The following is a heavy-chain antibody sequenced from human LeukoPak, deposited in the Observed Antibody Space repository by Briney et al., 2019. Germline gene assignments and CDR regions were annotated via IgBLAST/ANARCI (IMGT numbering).Heavy chain of an antibody. D-gene: IGHD3-9*01. CDR2: ISTSGSTI. J-gene: IGHJ4*02. CDR3: ARGLDWLIIDY. CDR1: GFTFSSYE. Sequence: PGGSLRLSCAASGFTFSSYEMNWVRQAPGKGLEWVSYISTSGSTIYYADSVKGRFAISRDNAKNSLYLQMNSLRAEDTAVYYCARGLDWLIIDYWGQGTLVTVSS. V-gene: IGHV3-48*03.